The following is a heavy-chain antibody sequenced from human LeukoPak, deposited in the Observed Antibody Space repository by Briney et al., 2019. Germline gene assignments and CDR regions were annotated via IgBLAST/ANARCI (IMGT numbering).Heavy chain of an antibody. CDR2: INQGGSEK. Sequence: GGSLRLSCAASGFTFSSYWMSWVRQAPGKGLEWVANINQGGSEKYYVDSVKGRFTISRDNAKNSLYLQMNSLRAEDTAVYYCARDTDGYSYGLNYFDYWGQGTLVTVSS. D-gene: IGHD5-18*01. J-gene: IGHJ4*02. V-gene: IGHV3-7*01. CDR1: GFTFSSYW. CDR3: ARDTDGYSYGLNYFDY.